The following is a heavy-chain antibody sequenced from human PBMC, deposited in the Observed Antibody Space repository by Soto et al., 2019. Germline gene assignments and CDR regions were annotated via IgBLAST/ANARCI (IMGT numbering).Heavy chain of an antibody. V-gene: IGHV4-38-2*01. CDR1: GESMSSGDY. Sequence: PSGTPSITRAASGESMSSGDYWGWIRQPPGKGLEWIGSIYHSGSTYYNPSLRSRVTISIDTSNNQFSLKLSSVTAADTAVYYCARASGGNSGWGHWSDPWGQGTLVTVSS. CDR3: ARASGGNSGWGHWSDP. D-gene: IGHD2-21*02. J-gene: IGHJ5*02. CDR2: IYHSGST.